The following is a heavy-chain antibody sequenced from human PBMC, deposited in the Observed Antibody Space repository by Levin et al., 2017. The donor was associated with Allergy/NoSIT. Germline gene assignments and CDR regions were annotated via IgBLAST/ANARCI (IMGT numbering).Heavy chain of an antibody. V-gene: IGHV3-33*01. CDR1: GFTFSSYG. CDR3: ARVLRFYYYYYMDV. J-gene: IGHJ6*03. D-gene: IGHD5-12*01. CDR2: IWDDGYKK. Sequence: GGSLRLSCAASGFTFSSYGMHWVRQARGKGLEWVAVIWDDGYKKYYADSVKGRFTISRDNSKNTLYLQMNSLRAEDTAVYYCARVLRFYYYYYMDVWGKGTTVTVSS.